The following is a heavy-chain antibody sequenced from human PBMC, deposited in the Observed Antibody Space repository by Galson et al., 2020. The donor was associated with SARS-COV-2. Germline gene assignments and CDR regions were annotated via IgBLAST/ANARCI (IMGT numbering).Heavy chain of an antibody. CDR2: LNPGTGGT. J-gene: IGHJ4*02. V-gene: IGHV1-2*02. CDR3: ARGSDSADYALIFPYNL. Sequence: GESLKISCKASGYTFTDYYLHWVRQAPGQGLEWLGWLNPGTGGTNLAQKFQGRVDLSRDKSIGTAYMELRGLKSSDTAIYYCARGSDSADYALIFPYNLWGQGTLVAVSS. D-gene: IGHD3-3*01. CDR1: GYTFTDYY.